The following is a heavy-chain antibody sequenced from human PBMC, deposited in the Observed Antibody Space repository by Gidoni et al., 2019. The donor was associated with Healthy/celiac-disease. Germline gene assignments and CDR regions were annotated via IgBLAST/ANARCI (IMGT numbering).Heavy chain of an antibody. CDR1: GFTVSSNY. CDR2: IYSGGST. CDR3: AAPSPYYDFWSGALPFDY. J-gene: IGHJ4*02. V-gene: IGHV3-66*02. Sequence: EVQLVESGGGLVQPGGSLRLACAASGFTVSSNYMSWVRQAPGKGLVWVSVIYSGGSTYYADSVKGRFTISRDNSKNTLYLQMNSLRAEDTAVYYCAAPSPYYDFWSGALPFDYWGQGTLVTVSS. D-gene: IGHD3-3*01.